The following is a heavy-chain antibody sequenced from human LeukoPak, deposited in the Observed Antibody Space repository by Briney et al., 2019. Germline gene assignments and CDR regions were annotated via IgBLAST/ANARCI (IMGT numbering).Heavy chain of an antibody. V-gene: IGHV3-23*01. CDR3: AKLRPPIAVAGLVFDY. D-gene: IGHD6-19*01. CDR1: GFTFSSYA. Sequence: PGGSLRLSCAASGFTFSSYAMSWVRQAPGKGLEWVSAISGSGGSTYYAGSVKGRFTISRDSSKNTLYLQMNSLRAEDTAVYYCAKLRPPIAVAGLVFDYWGQGTLVTVSS. CDR2: ISGSGGST. J-gene: IGHJ4*02.